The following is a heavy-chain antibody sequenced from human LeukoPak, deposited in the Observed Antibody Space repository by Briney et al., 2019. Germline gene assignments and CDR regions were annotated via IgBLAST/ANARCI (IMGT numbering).Heavy chain of an antibody. CDR1: GGSFSGYY. CDR3: ARVMLIGGYSCGFLRGPLLD. D-gene: IGHD5-18*01. CDR2: INHSGST. V-gene: IGHV4-34*01. Sequence: SETLSLTCAVYGGSFSGYYWGWIRQPPGKGLEWIGEINHSGSTNYNPSLKSRVTISVDTSKNQFSLKLSSVTAADSAVYYCARVMLIGGYSCGFLRGPLLDSGQGTLVTVSS. J-gene: IGHJ4*02.